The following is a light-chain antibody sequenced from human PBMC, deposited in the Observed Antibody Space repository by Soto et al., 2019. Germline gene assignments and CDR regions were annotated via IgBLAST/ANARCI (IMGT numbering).Light chain of an antibody. Sequence: DIQMTQSPSSLSASVGDRVTITCQASQDIKNYLNWYQQKPGKAPKLLIYAASNLETGVPSRFSGGGSWTDFTFTITSLQPEDFATYYCQQYDSLAQCTFGGGTKVEIE. CDR2: AAS. V-gene: IGKV1-33*01. J-gene: IGKJ4*01. CDR1: QDIKNY. CDR3: QQYDSLAQCT.